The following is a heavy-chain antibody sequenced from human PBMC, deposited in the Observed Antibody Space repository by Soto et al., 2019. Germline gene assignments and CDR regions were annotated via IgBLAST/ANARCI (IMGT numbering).Heavy chain of an antibody. CDR2: ISYDGNNK. J-gene: IGHJ6*02. CDR1: GFILSTYA. Sequence: QVQLVESGGGVVQPGRSLRLSCAPSGFILSTYAMYWVRQAPGKGLEWVAVISYDGNNKYYADSVKGRFTISRDNSKNTLYLQMNSLRAEDTAVYYCARAGCDGGSCYTLVGLRYGMDVWGQGTTVTVSS. V-gene: IGHV3-30-3*01. D-gene: IGHD2-15*01. CDR3: ARAGCDGGSCYTLVGLRYGMDV.